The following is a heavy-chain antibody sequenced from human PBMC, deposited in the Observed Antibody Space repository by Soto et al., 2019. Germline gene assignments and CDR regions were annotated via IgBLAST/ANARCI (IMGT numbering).Heavy chain of an antibody. V-gene: IGHV4-39*01. Sequence: QLQLQESGPGLVKPSETLSLTCTVSGGSISSSSYYWGWIRQPPGKGLEWIGSIYYSGSTYYNPSLKRRVTISVDTSKNQFSLKLSSVTAADTAVYYCARHVRTIVVVPAAPFDPWGQGTLVTVSS. CDR2: IYYSGST. CDR3: ARHVRTIVVVPAAPFDP. D-gene: IGHD2-2*01. CDR1: GGSISSSSYY. J-gene: IGHJ5*02.